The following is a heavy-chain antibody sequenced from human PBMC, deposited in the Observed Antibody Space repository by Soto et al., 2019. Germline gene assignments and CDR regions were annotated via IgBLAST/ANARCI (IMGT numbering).Heavy chain of an antibody. CDR2: ISYDGSNK. J-gene: IGHJ6*03. Sequence: HPGVSLRLSCAASGFTFSSYGMHWVRQAPGKGLEWVAVISYDGSNKYYADSVKGRFTISRDNSKNTLYLQMNSLRAEDTAVYYCAKEGITIFGVVYYYYYMDVWGKGTTVTVSS. CDR3: AKEGITIFGVVYYYYYMDV. CDR1: GFTFSSYG. V-gene: IGHV3-30*18. D-gene: IGHD3-3*01.